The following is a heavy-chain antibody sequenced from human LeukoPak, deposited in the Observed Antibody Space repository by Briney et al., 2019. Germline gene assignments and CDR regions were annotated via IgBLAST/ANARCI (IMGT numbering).Heavy chain of an antibody. CDR3: ATYSTRNAREFQS. CDR1: GFTFKTYT. Sequence: PGGSLRLSCAASGFTFKTYTMNWVRQAPGKGLEWVANIKTDGSEKYYADSVKGRFTISRDNAKNSLYLQMNSLRAEDTAVYYCATYSTRNAREFQSWGQGTLVTVSS. CDR2: IKTDGSEK. D-gene: IGHD4-11*01. J-gene: IGHJ1*01. V-gene: IGHV3-7*01.